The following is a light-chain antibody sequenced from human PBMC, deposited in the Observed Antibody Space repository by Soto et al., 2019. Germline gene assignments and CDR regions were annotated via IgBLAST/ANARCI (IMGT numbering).Light chain of an antibody. CDR2: RNH. CDR3: AALDDSLRAVV. CDR1: RSNIGTYA. V-gene: IGLV1-44*01. Sequence: QSVLTQSPSASATPGQRVTISCSGGRSNIGTYAVNWYQQLPGTAPTLLIFRNHQRPSGVPDRFSGSKSGTSASLAISGPQSEDEADYYCAALDDSLRAVVFGGGTKVTVL. J-gene: IGLJ2*01.